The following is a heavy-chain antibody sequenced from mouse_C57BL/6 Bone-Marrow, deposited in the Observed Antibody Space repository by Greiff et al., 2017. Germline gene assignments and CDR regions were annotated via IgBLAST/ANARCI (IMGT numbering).Heavy chain of an antibody. CDR2: IYPRDGST. Sequence: VQLQQSGPELVKPGASVKLSCKASGYTFTSYDINWVKQRPGQGLEWIGWIYPRDGSTKYNEKFKGKATLTVDTSSSTAYMELHSLTSEYSAVYFCARLEFDGSSGDWYFDVCGTGTTVTVSS. D-gene: IGHD1-1*01. V-gene: IGHV1-85*01. CDR1: GYTFTSYD. CDR3: ARLEFDGSSGDWYFDV. J-gene: IGHJ1*03.